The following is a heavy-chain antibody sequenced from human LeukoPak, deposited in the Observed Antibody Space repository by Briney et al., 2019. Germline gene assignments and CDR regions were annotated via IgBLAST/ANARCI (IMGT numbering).Heavy chain of an antibody. Sequence: SETLSITCTVSGGSISSYYWSWIRQPPGKGLEWIGYIYYSGSTNYNPSLKSRVTISVDKSKHQFSLKLSSVTAADTAVYYCARHLRYGHQADAFDIWGQGTMVTVSS. V-gene: IGHV4-59*08. CDR1: GGSISSYY. J-gene: IGHJ3*02. CDR2: IYYSGST. D-gene: IGHD5-18*01. CDR3: ARHLRYGHQADAFDI.